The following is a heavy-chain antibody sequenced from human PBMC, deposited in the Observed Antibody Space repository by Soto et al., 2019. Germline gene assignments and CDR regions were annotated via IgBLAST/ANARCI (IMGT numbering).Heavy chain of an antibody. CDR1: GFSFGSYW. CDR3: ARDFRLPMYISGLWYFDY. Sequence: GGSLRLSCAASGFSFGSYWMSWVRQAPGKGLEWVANIKQDGSEKYYVDSVKGRFTISRDNAKNSLYLQMNSLRAEDTAVYYCARDFRLPMYISGLWYFDYWGQGTLVTVSS. CDR2: IKQDGSEK. D-gene: IGHD6-19*01. J-gene: IGHJ4*02. V-gene: IGHV3-7*01.